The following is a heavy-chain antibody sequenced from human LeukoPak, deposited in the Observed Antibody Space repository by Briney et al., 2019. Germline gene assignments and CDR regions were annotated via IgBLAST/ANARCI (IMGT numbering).Heavy chain of an antibody. CDR3: ARVAQYSSSSRSYYYYYMDV. CDR2: IYTSGST. J-gene: IGHJ6*03. V-gene: IGHV4-4*07. CDR1: GGSISSYY. Sequence: SETLSLTCTVSGGSISSYYWSWLRQPAGKGLEWLGRIYTSGSTNYNPSLKSRVTMSVDTSKNQFSLKLSSVTAADTAVYYCARVAQYSSSSRSYYYYYMDVWGKGTTVTVSS. D-gene: IGHD6-6*01.